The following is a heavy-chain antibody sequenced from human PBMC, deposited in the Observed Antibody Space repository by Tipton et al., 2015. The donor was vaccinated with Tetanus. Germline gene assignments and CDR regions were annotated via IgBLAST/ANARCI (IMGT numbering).Heavy chain of an antibody. CDR1: GFTFSSFW. V-gene: IGHV4-34*08. CDR2: ISHSGSS. D-gene: IGHD5-24*01. CDR3: ARGGRDAYNNPLGAFDV. J-gene: IGHJ3*01. Sequence: LRLSCAASGFTFSSFWMHWVRQLPGKGLEWIGEISHSGSSSYSPSLKSRVTISVDTSKNQFSLRLRSVAAADTAVYYCARGGRDAYNNPLGAFDVWGRGTTVTVSS.